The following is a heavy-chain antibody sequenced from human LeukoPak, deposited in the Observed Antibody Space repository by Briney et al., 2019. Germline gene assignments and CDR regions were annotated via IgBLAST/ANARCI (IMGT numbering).Heavy chain of an antibody. V-gene: IGHV3-23*01. CDR2: MSGDATST. Sequence: PGGSLRLSCAASGLTFSDYSMTWVRQAPGKGLEWVSTMSGDATSTYYADSVKGRFTISRDNSKNTLYLQMNSLRAEDTAVYYCAKRTSGSSWYSSDYWGQGTLVTVSS. J-gene: IGHJ4*02. CDR1: GLTFSDYS. D-gene: IGHD6-13*01. CDR3: AKRTSGSSWYSSDY.